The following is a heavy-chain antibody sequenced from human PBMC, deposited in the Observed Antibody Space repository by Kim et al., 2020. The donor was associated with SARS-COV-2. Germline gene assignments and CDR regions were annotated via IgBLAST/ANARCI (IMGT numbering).Heavy chain of an antibody. CDR1: GFTFSSYW. D-gene: IGHD6-19*01. Sequence: GGSLRLSCAASGFTFSSYWMNWVRQAPGKGLEWVANINQDGNKKYYVDSVKGRFTISRDNAKHSLYLQMNSLRADDTAVYYCARDGSLYSSGQDAYDIWG. V-gene: IGHV3-7*01. J-gene: IGHJ3*02. CDR2: INQDGNKK. CDR3: ARDGSLYSSGQDAYDI.